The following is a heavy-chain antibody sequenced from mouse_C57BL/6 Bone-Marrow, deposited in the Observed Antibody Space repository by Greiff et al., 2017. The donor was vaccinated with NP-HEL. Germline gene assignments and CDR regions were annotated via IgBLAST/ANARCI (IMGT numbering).Heavy chain of an antibody. CDR3: ARGYYYGSGPWFAY. D-gene: IGHD1-1*01. CDR1: GTTFTSNG. V-gene: IGHV1-55*01. Sequence: QVQLQKPGAELGRPGAPWRRSGKASGTTFTSNGITGGKQRPGQGFEWIGDINPGSGSTNYNEKLKSKATLTVDTSSSTAYMQLSSLTSEDSAVYYCARGYYYGSGPWFAYWGQGTLVTVSA. J-gene: IGHJ3*01. CDR2: INPGSGST.